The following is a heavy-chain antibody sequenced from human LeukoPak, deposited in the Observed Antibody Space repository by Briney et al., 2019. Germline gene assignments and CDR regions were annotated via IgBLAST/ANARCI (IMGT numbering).Heavy chain of an antibody. D-gene: IGHD4-17*01. J-gene: IGHJ5*02. Sequence: SETLSLTCTVSGVSIRSKYWSWLRQPPGKRLEWLGYISSSGSTNYNPSLKSRVTISVDTSKNQFSLKLSSVTAADTAVYYCARGVKRTHYGDYVVGWFDPWGQGTLVTVSS. CDR3: ARGVKRTHYGDYVVGWFDP. V-gene: IGHV4-59*01. CDR2: ISSSGST. CDR1: GVSIRSKY.